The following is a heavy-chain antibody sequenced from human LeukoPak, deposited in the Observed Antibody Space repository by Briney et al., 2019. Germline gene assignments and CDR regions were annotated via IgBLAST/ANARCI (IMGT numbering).Heavy chain of an antibody. J-gene: IGHJ6*03. D-gene: IGHD2-2*02. Sequence: SVKLSCKASGATFSSYAISWVRQAPGQGLEWMGGIIPIFGTANYEQKFQGRVTITTDESTSTSSMELSSLRAEDTCVYNCARDYCSSTSCFTRSYYYYTDVWGKATTLTVPS. CDR2: IIPIFGTA. V-gene: IGHV1-69*05. CDR1: GATFSSYA. CDR3: ARDYCSSTSCFTRSYYYYTDV.